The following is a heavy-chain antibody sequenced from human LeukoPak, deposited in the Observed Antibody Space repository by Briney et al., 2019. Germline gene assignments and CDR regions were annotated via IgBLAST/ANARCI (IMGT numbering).Heavy chain of an antibody. CDR3: ARGSSSWYVYYYYMDV. Sequence: SETLSLTCTVSGGSISSYYWSWIRQPPGKGLEWIGYIYYSGSTNYNPSLKSRVTISVDTSKNQFSLKLSSVTAADTAVYYCARGSSSWYVYYYYMDVWGKGTTVTVSS. V-gene: IGHV4-59*01. J-gene: IGHJ6*03. CDR1: GGSISSYY. D-gene: IGHD6-13*01. CDR2: IYYSGST.